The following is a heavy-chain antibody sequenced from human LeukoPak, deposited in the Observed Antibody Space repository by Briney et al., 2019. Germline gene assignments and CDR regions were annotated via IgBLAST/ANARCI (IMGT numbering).Heavy chain of an antibody. Sequence: PGRSLRLSCAASGFTFSSYGMHWVRQAPGKGLEWVAVTWYGGSNKYYADSVKGRFTISRDNSKNTLYLQMNSLRAEDTAVYYCAKGDDYGDRGAFDIWGQGTMVTVSS. V-gene: IGHV3-30*18. D-gene: IGHD4-17*01. CDR3: AKGDDYGDRGAFDI. CDR1: GFTFSSYG. J-gene: IGHJ3*02. CDR2: TWYGGSNK.